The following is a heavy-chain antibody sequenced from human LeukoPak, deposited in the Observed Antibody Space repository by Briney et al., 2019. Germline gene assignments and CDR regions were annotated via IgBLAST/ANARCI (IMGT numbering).Heavy chain of an antibody. CDR1: GFTFSDYA. Sequence: GGSLRLSCVASGFTFSDYAMNWVRQAPGKGLEWVSTFKTNSGQVYYAESVRGRFTISRDNSKNTVYLQMSSLRAEDTALYYCAKSVPDYTRFDYWGQGALVTVSP. CDR2: FKTNSGQV. CDR3: AKSVPDYTRFDY. D-gene: IGHD4-11*01. V-gene: IGHV3-23*01. J-gene: IGHJ4*02.